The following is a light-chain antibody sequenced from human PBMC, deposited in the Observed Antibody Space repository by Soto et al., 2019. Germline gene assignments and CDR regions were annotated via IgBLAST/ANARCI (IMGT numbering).Light chain of an antibody. V-gene: IGLV1-44*01. CDR1: SSNIGSTA. CDR3: SAWDDRLTGHV. CDR2: SNN. Sequence: QSVLTQPPSASGTPGQRVTISCSGSSSNIGSTAVNWYQQLPGTAPKLLIYSNNQRPSGVPDRVSGSKSGTSASLAICGLQSEYAADYYCSAWDDRLTGHVFGTGTKLTVL. J-gene: IGLJ1*01.